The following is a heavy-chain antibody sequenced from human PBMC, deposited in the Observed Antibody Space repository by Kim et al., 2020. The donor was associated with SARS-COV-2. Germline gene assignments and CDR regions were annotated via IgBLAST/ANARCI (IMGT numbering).Heavy chain of an antibody. V-gene: IGHV3-21*01. CDR1: GFAFNTYS. D-gene: IGHD2-15*01. Sequence: GGSLRLSCAASGFAFNTYSMNWVRQAPGKGLEWVSAISSLSDYIYYPDSMKGRFSISRDNAKNLVYLQINGLRVDDTAVYFCAKDRVASATRGEFDFWGQGTLLTVSS. J-gene: IGHJ4*02. CDR3: AKDRVASATRGEFDF. CDR2: ISSLSDYI.